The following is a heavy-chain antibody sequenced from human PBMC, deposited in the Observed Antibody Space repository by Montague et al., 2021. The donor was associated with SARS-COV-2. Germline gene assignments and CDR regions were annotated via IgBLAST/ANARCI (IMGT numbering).Heavy chain of an antibody. CDR1: GDSVSSDSYF. V-gene: IGHV4-39*02. CDR2: LFHRGDT. Sequence: SETLSLTCLVSGDSVSSDSYFWAWIRQSPGKGLEWIGSLFHRGDTYHNPSLKDRLIMSVDTSNNRFSLKLSSVTAADTAVYYCARAGSGSYSFYYYYSMDVWGQGTTVTVSS. CDR3: ARAGSGSYSFYYYYSMDV. D-gene: IGHD3-10*01. J-gene: IGHJ6*02.